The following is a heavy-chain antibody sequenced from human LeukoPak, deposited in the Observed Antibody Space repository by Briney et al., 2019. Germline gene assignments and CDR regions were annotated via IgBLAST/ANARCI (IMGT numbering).Heavy chain of an antibody. CDR2: ITISAGRT. J-gene: IGHJ4*02. Sequence: GGSLRLSCAASTFTFSSYGMSWVRQAPGKGLEWVSTITISAGRTYYADSVKGRFTISRDNSKNTLFLQMNSLRAEDTAVYYCAALDFDYWGQGTLVTVSS. CDR3: AALDFDY. V-gene: IGHV3-23*01. CDR1: TFTFSSYG.